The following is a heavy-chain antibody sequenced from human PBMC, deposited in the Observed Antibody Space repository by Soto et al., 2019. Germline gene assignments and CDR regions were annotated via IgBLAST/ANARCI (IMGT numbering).Heavy chain of an antibody. CDR3: ARDKITGLFDY. V-gene: IGHV4-34*01. J-gene: IGHJ4*02. Sequence: QVQLQQWGAGLLKPSETLSLTCAVYGGSFSAYDWTWIRQPPGTGLEWIGEINHSGSTNYNPSLKSRVTISVDTYKNQFSLKLTSVTAADTAVYYCARDKITGLFDYWGQGTLVTVSS. D-gene: IGHD2-8*02. CDR2: INHSGST. CDR1: GGSFSAYD.